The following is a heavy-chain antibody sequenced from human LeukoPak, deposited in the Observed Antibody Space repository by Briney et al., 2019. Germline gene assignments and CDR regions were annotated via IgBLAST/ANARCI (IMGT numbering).Heavy chain of an antibody. D-gene: IGHD5-24*01. CDR1: EFTFSTYA. CDR2: ITGNSGLI. J-gene: IGHJ4*02. Sequence: GGSLRLSCAASEFTFSTYAMNWVRQAPGQGLEWVSVITGNSGLIDYAESVKGRSTISRDNSRNMVYLQMNSLRVEDTATYFCAKDRKPDGLYNFDYWGQGIPVTVSS. CDR3: AKDRKPDGLYNFDY. V-gene: IGHV3-23*01.